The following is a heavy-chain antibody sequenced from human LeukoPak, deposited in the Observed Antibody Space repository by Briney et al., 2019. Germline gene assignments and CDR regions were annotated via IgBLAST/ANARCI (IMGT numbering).Heavy chain of an antibody. V-gene: IGHV1-2*02. CDR2: IYPKTGGT. D-gene: IGHD1-26*01. Sequence: ASVKVSCNASGYTFTGYYLHWGRQAPGQGLEWMGWIYPKTGGTSYAQKFQGRVTMTRDTSISTAYMELIGLRSDDTAVYYCAGPWDQVGFDPWGQGTLVSVSS. CDR3: AGPWDQVGFDP. J-gene: IGHJ5*02. CDR1: GYTFTGYY.